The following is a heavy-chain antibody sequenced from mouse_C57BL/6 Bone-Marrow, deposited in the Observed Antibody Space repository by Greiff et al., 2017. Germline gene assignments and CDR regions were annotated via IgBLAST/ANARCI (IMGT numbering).Heavy chain of an antibody. CDR3: ARGSYCSNYFDY. V-gene: IGHV1-81*01. CDR1: GYTFTSYG. J-gene: IGHJ2*01. D-gene: IGHD2-5*01. CDR2: IYPRSGNT. Sequence: VQRVESGAELARPGASVKLSCKASGYTFTSYGLSWVKQRTGQGLEWIGEIYPRSGNTYYNEKFQGKATLTADKSSSTAYMELRSLTSEDSAVYFCARGSYCSNYFDYWGRGTTLTVSS.